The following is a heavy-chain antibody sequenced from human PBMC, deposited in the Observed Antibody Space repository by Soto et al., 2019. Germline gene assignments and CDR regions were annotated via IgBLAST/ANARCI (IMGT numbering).Heavy chain of an antibody. CDR2: IIPIFGTA. CDR3: ASFCSSTSCYIRRRAFDI. CDR1: GGTFSSYA. D-gene: IGHD2-2*02. J-gene: IGHJ3*02. Sequence: SVKVSCKASGGTFSSYAISWVRQAPGQGLEWMGGIIPIFGTANYAQKFQGRVTITADESTSTAYMELSSLRSEDTAVYYCASFCSSTSCYIRRRAFDIWGQGTMVTVSS. V-gene: IGHV1-69*13.